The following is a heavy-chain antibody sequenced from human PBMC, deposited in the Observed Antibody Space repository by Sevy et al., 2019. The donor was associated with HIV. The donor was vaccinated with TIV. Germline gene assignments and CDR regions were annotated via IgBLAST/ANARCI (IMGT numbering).Heavy chain of an antibody. J-gene: IGHJ6*02. D-gene: IGHD3-3*01. CDR1: GYTFTSYG. CDR2: ISAYNGNT. CDR3: ASDREGTISGVRAYYYYGMDV. Sequence: ASVKVSCKASGYTFTSYGISWVRQAPGQGLEWMGWISAYNGNTNYAQKLQGIVTMTTDTSTSTAYMELRSVRSDDTAVYYCASDREGTISGVRAYYYYGMDVWGQGTTVTVSS. V-gene: IGHV1-18*01.